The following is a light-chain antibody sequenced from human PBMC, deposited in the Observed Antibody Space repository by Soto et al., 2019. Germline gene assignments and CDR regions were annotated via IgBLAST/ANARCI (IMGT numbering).Light chain of an antibody. J-gene: IGKJ1*01. CDR2: AAS. Sequence: DIQMTQSSSSLSASVGDRVTITCRASQSISSYLNWYQQKPGKAPKLLIYAASSLQSGVPSRFSGSGSGTDFTLTISSLQPEDFATYYCQQSYSTPPKFGQGTKVEIK. V-gene: IGKV1-39*01. CDR3: QQSYSTPPK. CDR1: QSISSY.